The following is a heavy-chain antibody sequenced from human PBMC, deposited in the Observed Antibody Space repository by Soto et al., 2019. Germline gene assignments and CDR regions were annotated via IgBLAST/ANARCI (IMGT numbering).Heavy chain of an antibody. Sequence: GGSLRLSCAASGFTFSSYSMNWVRQAPGKGQEWVSYISSSGKTIYNADSVKGRFTISRDNAKNSLYLQMNSLRDEDTAVYYCASGTSGAFDIWGQGTMVTVSS. D-gene: IGHD3-10*01. J-gene: IGHJ3*02. CDR3: ASGTSGAFDI. V-gene: IGHV3-48*02. CDR1: GFTFSSYS. CDR2: ISSSGKTI.